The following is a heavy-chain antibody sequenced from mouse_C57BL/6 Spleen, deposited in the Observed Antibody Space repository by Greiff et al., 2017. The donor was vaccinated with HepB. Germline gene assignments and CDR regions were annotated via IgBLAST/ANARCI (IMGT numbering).Heavy chain of an antibody. CDR3: TRRGNYVYHY. D-gene: IGHD2-1*01. CDR1: GYTFTDYE. V-gene: IGHV1-15*01. Sequence: QVQLQQSGAELVRPGASVTLSCKASGYTFTDYEMHWVKQTPVHGLEWIGAIDPETGGTAYNQKFKGKAILTADKSSSTAYMELRSLTSEDSAVYYCTRRGNYVYHYWGQGTSVTVSS. CDR2: IDPETGGT. J-gene: IGHJ4*01.